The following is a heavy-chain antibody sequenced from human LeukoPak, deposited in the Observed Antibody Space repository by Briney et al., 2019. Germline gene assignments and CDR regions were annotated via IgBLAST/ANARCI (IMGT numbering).Heavy chain of an antibody. Sequence: GRSLRLSCAASGFTFDDYAMHWVRQAPGKGLEWVSGISWNSGSIGYADSVKGRFTISSDNAKNSLYLQMNSLRAEDTALYYCAKDHYGSGSYYYFDYWGQGTLVTVSS. D-gene: IGHD3-10*01. CDR1: GFTFDDYA. J-gene: IGHJ4*02. CDR3: AKDHYGSGSYYYFDY. V-gene: IGHV3-9*01. CDR2: ISWNSGSI.